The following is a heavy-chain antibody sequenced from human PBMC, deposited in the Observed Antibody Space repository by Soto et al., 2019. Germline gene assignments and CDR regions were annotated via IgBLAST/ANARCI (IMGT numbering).Heavy chain of an antibody. CDR1: GGSISSGSYY. J-gene: IGHJ5*02. CDR2: IYYSGST. Sequence: SETLSLTCTVPGGSISSGSYYWGWIRQPPGKGLEWIGSIYYSGSTYYNPSLKSRVTISVDTSKNQFSLKLSSVTAADTAVYYCARRSSSWRVSFDPWGQGTLVTVSS. V-gene: IGHV4-39*01. D-gene: IGHD6-13*01. CDR3: ARRSSSWRVSFDP.